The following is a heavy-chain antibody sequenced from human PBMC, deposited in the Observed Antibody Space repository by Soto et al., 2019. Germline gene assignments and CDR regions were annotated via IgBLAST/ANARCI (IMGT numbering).Heavy chain of an antibody. CDR2: IIPIFGTA. V-gene: IGHV1-69*13. Sequence: GASVKVSCKASGGTFSSYAISWVRQAPGQGLEWMGGIIPIFGTANYAQKFQGRVTITADESTSTAYMELSSLRSEDTAVYYCARQIGSPYSSGWYGGYWGQGTLVTV. CDR1: GGTFSSYA. J-gene: IGHJ4*02. D-gene: IGHD6-19*01. CDR3: ARQIGSPYSSGWYGGY.